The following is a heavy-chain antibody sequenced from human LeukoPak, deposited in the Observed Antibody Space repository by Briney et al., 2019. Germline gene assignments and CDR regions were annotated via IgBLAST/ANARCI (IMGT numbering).Heavy chain of an antibody. V-gene: IGHV3-53*01. D-gene: IGHD3-10*01. CDR3: AREVGSGNSDRYFDY. CDR2: IYSGGST. Sequence: GGSLRLSCAASGFTVSSNYMSWVRQAPGKGLEWVSVIYSGGSTYYADSVKGRFTISRDNAKNTLYLQMNSLRAEDTAVYYCAREVGSGNSDRYFDYWGQGTLVTVSS. J-gene: IGHJ4*02. CDR1: GFTVSSNY.